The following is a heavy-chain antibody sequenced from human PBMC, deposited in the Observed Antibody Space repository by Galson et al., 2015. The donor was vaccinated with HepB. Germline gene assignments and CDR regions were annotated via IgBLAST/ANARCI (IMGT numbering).Heavy chain of an antibody. CDR1: GFTFGDYA. Sequence: SLRLSCAASGFTFGDYAMSWVRQAPGKGLEWVGFIRSKAYGGTTEYAASVKGRFTISRDDSKSIAYLQMNSLKTEDTAVYYCTRGGIDYYGSGYSRDWFDPWGQGTLVTVSS. D-gene: IGHD3-10*01. V-gene: IGHV3-49*04. CDR2: IRSKAYGGTT. J-gene: IGHJ5*02. CDR3: TRGGIDYYGSGYSRDWFDP.